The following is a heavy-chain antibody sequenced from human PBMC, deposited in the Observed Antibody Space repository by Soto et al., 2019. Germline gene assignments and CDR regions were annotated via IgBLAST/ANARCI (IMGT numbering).Heavy chain of an antibody. J-gene: IGHJ4*02. CDR3: ARERAKRTAYFDY. CDR2: ISSSSSYT. CDR1: GFTFSDYY. D-gene: IGHD2-21*02. Sequence: GSLRLSCAASGFTFSDYYMSWIRQAPGKGLEWVSYISSSSSYTNYADSVKGRFTISRDNAKNSLYLQMNSLRAEDTAVYYCARERAKRTAYFDYWGQGTLVTVSS. V-gene: IGHV3-11*06.